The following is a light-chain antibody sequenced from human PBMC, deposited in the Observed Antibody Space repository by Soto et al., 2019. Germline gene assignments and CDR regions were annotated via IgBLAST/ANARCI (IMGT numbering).Light chain of an antibody. J-gene: IGLJ2*01. CDR1: SSNIGDNT. V-gene: IGLV1-44*01. Sequence: QSVLTQPPSASGTPGQRVTISCSGSSSNIGDNTVNWYQQLPGTAPKLLIHSNNERPSGVPDRFSGSKSGTSASLAISGLHSEDEADYYCAACDDSLNGVVFGGGTKLTVL. CDR2: SNN. CDR3: AACDDSLNGVV.